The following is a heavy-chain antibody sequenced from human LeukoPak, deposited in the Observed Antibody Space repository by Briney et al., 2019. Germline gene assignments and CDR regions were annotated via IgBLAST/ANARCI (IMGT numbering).Heavy chain of an antibody. V-gene: IGHV3-30*03. D-gene: IGHD4-17*01. Sequence: GSLRLSCAASGLTFSSYGMHWVRQAPGKGLEWVAVILNDGIRKYHAESVKGRFTISRDNSKNTLYLQMNSLRDEDTAVYYCVYGDNRGYWGQGTLVTVSS. CDR2: ILNDGIRK. J-gene: IGHJ4*02. CDR1: GLTFSSYG. CDR3: VYGDNRGY.